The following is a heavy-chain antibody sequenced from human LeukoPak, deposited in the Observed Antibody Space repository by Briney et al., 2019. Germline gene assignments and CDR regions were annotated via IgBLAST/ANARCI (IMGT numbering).Heavy chain of an antibody. J-gene: IGHJ5*02. CDR3: ARDGDPIVVVPAALEP. CDR1: GGTFSSYA. CDR2: IIPIFGTA. D-gene: IGHD2-2*01. V-gene: IGHV1-69*01. Sequence: ASVKVSCKASGGTFSSYAISWVRQAPGQGLEWMGGIIPIFGTASYAQKFQGRVTITADESTSTAYMELSSLRSEDTAVYYCARDGDPIVVVPAALEPWGQGTLVTVSS.